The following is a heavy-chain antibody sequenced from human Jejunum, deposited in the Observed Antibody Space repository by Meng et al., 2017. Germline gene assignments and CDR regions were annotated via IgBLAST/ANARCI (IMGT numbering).Heavy chain of an antibody. V-gene: IGHV1-8*01. Sequence: QVQLGQFGAEVKKPGAVVKVSCKASGYTFTSSDINWVRQATGHGLEWMGWVSPSSGNTRYAQKFQGRVTMTRDTSISTVYMELTSLKSDDTAVYYCARGVGDLGDYWGQGTLVTVSS. J-gene: IGHJ4*02. D-gene: IGHD3-16*01. CDR3: ARGVGDLGDY. CDR2: VSPSSGNT. CDR1: GYTFTSSD.